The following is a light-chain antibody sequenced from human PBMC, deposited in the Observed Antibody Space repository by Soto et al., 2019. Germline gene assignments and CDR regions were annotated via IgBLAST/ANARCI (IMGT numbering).Light chain of an antibody. J-gene: IGKJ4*01. CDR3: QQYNNWLN. CDR2: DAS. V-gene: IGKV1-5*01. Sequence: DIQMTQSPSTLSASIVDRVIITFRASQTITRWMAWYQQKPGKAPKLLIYDASTLESGVPARFSGSGSGTEFTLTISSLQSEDFAVYYCQQYNNWLNCGGGTKGDIK. CDR1: QTITRW.